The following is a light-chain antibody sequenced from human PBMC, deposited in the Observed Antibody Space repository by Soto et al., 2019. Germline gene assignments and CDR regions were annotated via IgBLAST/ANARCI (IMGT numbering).Light chain of an antibody. CDR1: QGISTY. Sequence: DIQLTQSPSLLSASVGDRVTITCRASQGISTYLAWYQQKPGKAPKLLIYDASTLERGVPSRFSGSGSGTDFTLTISSLQPEDFATYYCLQYNSYPRTFGQGTKVDIK. J-gene: IGKJ1*01. CDR2: DAS. V-gene: IGKV1-9*01. CDR3: LQYNSYPRT.